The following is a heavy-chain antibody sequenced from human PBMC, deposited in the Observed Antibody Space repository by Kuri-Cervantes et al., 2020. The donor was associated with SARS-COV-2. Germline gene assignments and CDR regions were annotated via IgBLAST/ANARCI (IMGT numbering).Heavy chain of an antibody. D-gene: IGHD3-10*01. Sequence: GESLKISCAASGFTFSSYAMSWVRQAPGKGLEWVSVIYSGGSSPYYADSVKGRFTISRDNSKNTLYLQMNSLRAEDTAVYYCASMVRGNYGMDVWGQGTTVTVSS. J-gene: IGHJ6*02. V-gene: IGHV3-23*03. CDR3: ASMVRGNYGMDV. CDR1: GFTFSSYA. CDR2: IYSGGSSP.